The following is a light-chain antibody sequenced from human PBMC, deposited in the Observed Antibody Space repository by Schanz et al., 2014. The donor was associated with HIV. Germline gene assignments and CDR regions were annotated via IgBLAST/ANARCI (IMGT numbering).Light chain of an antibody. J-gene: IGLJ3*02. V-gene: IGLV2-8*01. CDR1: SSDVGGYNY. Sequence: QSALTQPPSASGSPGQSVTISCTGTSSDVGGYNYVSWYQQHPAKAPKLIIYEVSKRPSGVPDRFSGSKSGNTASLTVSGLQADDEAEYFCTLSSTNTCVFGGGTKLTVL. CDR3: TLSSTNTCV. CDR2: EVS.